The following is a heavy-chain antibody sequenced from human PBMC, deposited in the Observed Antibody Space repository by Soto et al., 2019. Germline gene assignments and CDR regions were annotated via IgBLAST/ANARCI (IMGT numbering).Heavy chain of an antibody. CDR1: GFTFSSYA. J-gene: IGHJ3*02. D-gene: IGHD6-19*01. V-gene: IGHV3-23*01. CDR3: AKDVRSGWWDPGAFDI. CDR2: ISGSGGST. Sequence: GGSLRLSCAASGFTFSSYAMSWVRQAPGKGLEWVSAISGSGGSTYYADSVKGRFTISRDNSKNTLYLQMNSLRAEDTAVYYCAKDVRSGWWDPGAFDIWGQGTMVTVSS.